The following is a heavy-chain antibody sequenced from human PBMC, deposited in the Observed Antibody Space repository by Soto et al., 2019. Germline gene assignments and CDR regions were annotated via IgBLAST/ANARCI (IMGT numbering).Heavy chain of an antibody. CDR1: GGSITHYY. CDR2: IFVSVIT. D-gene: IGHD3-10*01. J-gene: IGHJ5*02. Sequence: SETLSLTCAVSGGSITHYYWNWLRQPAGEGLEWIGRIFVSVITTYNPSLQSRVTMSLDTSKSQFSLKLTPVTAADTAIYSCARGSFYPRARSLGGLFASWGQGILVIVAS. V-gene: IGHV4-4*07. CDR3: ARGSFYPRARSLGGLFAS.